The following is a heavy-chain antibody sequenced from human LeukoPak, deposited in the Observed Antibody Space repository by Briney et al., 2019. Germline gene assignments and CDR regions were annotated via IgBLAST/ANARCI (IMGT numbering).Heavy chain of an antibody. CDR1: GFTFSSYA. D-gene: IGHD3-3*01. CDR3: AKISIAYYDFWSGYPDY. CDR2: ISGSGGST. V-gene: IGHV3-23*01. J-gene: IGHJ4*02. Sequence: PGGSLRLSCAASGFTFSSYAMSWVRQAPGKGLEWVSAISGSGGSTYYADSVKGRFTISRDNSKNTLYLQMNSLRAEDTAVYYCAKISIAYYDFWSGYPDYWGQGTLVTVSS.